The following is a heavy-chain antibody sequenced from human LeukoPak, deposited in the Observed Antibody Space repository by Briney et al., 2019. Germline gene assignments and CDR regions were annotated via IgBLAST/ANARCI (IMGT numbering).Heavy chain of an antibody. V-gene: IGHV3-23*01. CDR2: ISGSGANT. CDR1: GFTFSSYA. CDR3: AKSLTTVKRGNFDS. Sequence: SGGSLRLSCAASGFTFSSYAMSWVRQAPGKGLEWVSVISGSGANTYYADSVKGRFTISRDNSKNTLYLQMNSLRAEDTAVFFCAKSLTTVKRGNFDSWGQGTLVTVSS. D-gene: IGHD4-17*01. J-gene: IGHJ4*02.